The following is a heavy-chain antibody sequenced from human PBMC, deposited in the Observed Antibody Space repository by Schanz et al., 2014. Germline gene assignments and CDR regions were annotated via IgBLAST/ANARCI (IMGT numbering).Heavy chain of an antibody. CDR2: INHSGST. D-gene: IGHD3-16*01. V-gene: IGHV4-34*01. CDR3: ARGGVRDDNSPGTGVRDDYNPGTY. J-gene: IGHJ4*02. Sequence: QVQLQQWGAGLLKPSETLSLTCAVYGGSFSAYCWNWIRQPPGKGLEWIGEINHSGSTNYNPSLKSRVTISIDTSKSQFSLKLNSVTAADTAVYYCARGGVRDDNSPGTGVRDDYNPGTYWGQGTLVTVSS. CDR1: GGSFSAYC.